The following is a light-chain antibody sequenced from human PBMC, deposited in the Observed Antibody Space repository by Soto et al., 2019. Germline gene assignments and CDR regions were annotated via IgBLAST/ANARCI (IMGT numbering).Light chain of an antibody. CDR1: QSISTW. Sequence: QMTQSSSTLSASAGESVTVICGASQSISTWLAWYQQKPGRAPKLLIYDSSSLESGVPSRFSGSGAGTDFTLTISGLQPDDFATYYCQQYHTFSIAVGQGTRLEI. CDR2: DSS. J-gene: IGKJ5*01. CDR3: QQYHTFSIA. V-gene: IGKV1-5*02.